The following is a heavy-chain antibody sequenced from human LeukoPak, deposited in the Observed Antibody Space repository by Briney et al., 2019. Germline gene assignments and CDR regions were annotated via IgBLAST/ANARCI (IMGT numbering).Heavy chain of an antibody. J-gene: IGHJ5*02. CDR2: TYYRSKWYN. CDR1: GDSVSSNSAA. D-gene: IGHD6-19*01. Sequence: SQTLSPTCAISGDSVSSNSAAWNWIRQSPSRGLEWLGRTYYRSKWYNDYAVSVKSRITINPDTSKNQFSLQLNSVTPEDTAVYYCARGLRAVAGTSYWFDPWGQGTLVTVSS. V-gene: IGHV6-1*01. CDR3: ARGLRAVAGTSYWFDP.